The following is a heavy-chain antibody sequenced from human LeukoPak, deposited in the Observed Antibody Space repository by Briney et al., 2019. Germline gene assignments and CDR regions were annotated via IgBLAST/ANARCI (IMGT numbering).Heavy chain of an antibody. CDR3: AREWHDAFDI. CDR2: IYSGGST. V-gene: IGHV3-66*01. J-gene: IGHJ3*02. CDR1: GFTVSSNY. Sequence: PGGSLRLSCAASGFTVSSNYMSWVRQAPGKGLEWVSIIYSGGSTNYVDSVKGRFTISRDNSKNTLYLQMNSLRAEDTAVYYCAREWHDAFDIWGQGTMVTVSS. D-gene: IGHD5-12*01.